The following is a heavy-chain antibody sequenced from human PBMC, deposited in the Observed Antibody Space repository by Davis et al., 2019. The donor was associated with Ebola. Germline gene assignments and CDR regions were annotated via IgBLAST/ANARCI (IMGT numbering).Heavy chain of an antibody. Sequence: MPSETLSLTCAVYGGSFSGYYWSWIRQPPGKGLEWIGEINHSGSTNYNPSLKSRVTISVDTSKNQFSLKLSSVTAADTAVYYCARVGAVAVAGTRDYYYYGMDVWGQGTTVTVSS. CDR1: GGSFSGYY. CDR2: INHSGST. J-gene: IGHJ6*02. D-gene: IGHD6-19*01. V-gene: IGHV4-34*01. CDR3: ARVGAVAVAGTRDYYYYGMDV.